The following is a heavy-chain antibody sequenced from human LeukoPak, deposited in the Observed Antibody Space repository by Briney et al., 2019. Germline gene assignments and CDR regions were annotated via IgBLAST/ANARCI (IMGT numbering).Heavy chain of an antibody. D-gene: IGHD2-2*01. V-gene: IGHV4-39*01. CDR3: ARLYCSSTSCYFGYYYYGMDV. CDR1: GGSISSSSYS. J-gene: IGHJ6*02. CDR2: IYYSGST. Sequence: SETLSLTCTVSGGSISSSSYSWGWIRQPPGKGLEWIGSIYYSGSTYYNPSLKSRVTISVDTSKNQFSLKLSSVAAADTAVYYCARLYCSSTSCYFGYYYYGMDVWGQGTTVTVSS.